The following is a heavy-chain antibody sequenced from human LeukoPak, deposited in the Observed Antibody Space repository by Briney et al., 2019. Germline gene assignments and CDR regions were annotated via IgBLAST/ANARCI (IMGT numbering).Heavy chain of an antibody. J-gene: IGHJ5*02. Sequence: SETLSLTCAVYGGSFSTYYWSWIRQPPGKGLEWIGEINHSGSTNYNPSLKSRVTISGDTSKNQFSLNLTSVTAAGTAMYYCAREANIATAIVWFDPWGQGTLVTVSS. CDR1: GGSFSTYY. CDR2: INHSGST. D-gene: IGHD6-13*01. CDR3: AREANIATAIVWFDP. V-gene: IGHV4-34*01.